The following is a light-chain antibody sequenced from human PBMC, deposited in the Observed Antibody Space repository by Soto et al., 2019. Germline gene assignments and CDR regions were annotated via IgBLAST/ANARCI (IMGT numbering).Light chain of an antibody. Sequence: EIVLTQSPATLSWSPGERATLSCRASQRVSSSLAWYQQKPGQAPRLLIYDASNRATGIPARFSGSGSGTDFTLTISSLEPEDFAVYYCQQRSNWPPIFTFGPGTKVDIK. CDR1: QRVSSS. CDR2: DAS. J-gene: IGKJ3*01. CDR3: QQRSNWPPIFT. V-gene: IGKV3-11*01.